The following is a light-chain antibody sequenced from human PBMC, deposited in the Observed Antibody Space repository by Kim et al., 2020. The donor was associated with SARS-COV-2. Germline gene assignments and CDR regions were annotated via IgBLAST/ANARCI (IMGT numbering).Light chain of an antibody. CDR3: QSYDRSLNGVI. CDR1: SSNFGAGDD. CDR2: ADN. J-gene: IGLJ2*01. V-gene: IGLV1-40*01. Sequence: QRVTISCTGTSSNFGAGDDVHCYQHLPGTAPTLLIYADNNRPSGVPDRFSGSKSGTSASLAITGLQAEDEADYYCQSYDRSLNGVIFGGGTQLTVL.